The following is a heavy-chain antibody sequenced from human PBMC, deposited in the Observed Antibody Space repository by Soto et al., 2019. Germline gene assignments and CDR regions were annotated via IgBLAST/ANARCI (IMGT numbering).Heavy chain of an antibody. CDR2: IYLGDSGT. V-gene: IGHV5-51*01. CDR1: GYTFTSYW. D-gene: IGHD2-8*01. Sequence: EVQLVQSGAEVKKPGESLKISCQGSGYTFTSYWIAWVRQMPGKGLEWMGIIYLGDSGTSYSPSFQGQVTISGDKSINTAYLQWSSLKASDTAMYYCARHRRSCVDGVCYNNWFDPWGQGTLVTVSS. CDR3: ARHRRSCVDGVCYNNWFDP. J-gene: IGHJ5*02.